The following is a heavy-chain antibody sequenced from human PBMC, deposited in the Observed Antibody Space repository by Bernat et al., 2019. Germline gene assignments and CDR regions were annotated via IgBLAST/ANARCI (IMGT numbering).Heavy chain of an antibody. D-gene: IGHD5-18*01. V-gene: IGHV3-23*04. CDR2: ISGSGGST. CDR1: GFTFSSYA. Sequence: EVQLVESGGGLVKPGGSLRLSCAASGFTFSSYAMSWVRQAPGKGLEWVSAISGSGGSTYYADSVKGRFTISRDNSKNTLYLQMNSLRAEDTAVYYCAKDLGNRVDTAMVDVGWFDPWGQGTLVTVSS. J-gene: IGHJ5*02. CDR3: AKDLGNRVDTAMVDVGWFDP.